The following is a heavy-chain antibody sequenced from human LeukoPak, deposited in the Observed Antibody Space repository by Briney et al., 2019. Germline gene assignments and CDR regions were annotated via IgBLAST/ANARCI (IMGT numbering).Heavy chain of an antibody. D-gene: IGHD2-21*01. V-gene: IGHV4-4*08. CDR2: IAASGTT. Sequence: SETLSLTCSVSGGSIESYYWSWIRQPPGKGLEFIGYIAASGTTKHNPSLKSRVTLSMDTSKNQFSLKLRSVTAADTAVYFCARSPYEGFDYWGQGTQVIVSS. J-gene: IGHJ4*02. CDR3: ARSPYEGFDY. CDR1: GGSIESYY.